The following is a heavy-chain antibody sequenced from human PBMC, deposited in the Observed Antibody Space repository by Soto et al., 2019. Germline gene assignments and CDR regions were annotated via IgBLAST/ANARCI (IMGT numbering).Heavy chain of an antibody. V-gene: IGHV4-31*03. D-gene: IGHD3-3*01. Sequence: TLSLTCTVSCGSISSGGYYWSWIRQHPGKGLEWIGYIYYSGSTYYNPSLKSRVTISVDTSKNQFSLKLSSVTAADTAVYYCARDTAYDFRMDGWGQGTKVTVSS. J-gene: IGHJ6*02. CDR3: ARDTAYDFRMDG. CDR1: CGSISSGGYY. CDR2: IYYSGST.